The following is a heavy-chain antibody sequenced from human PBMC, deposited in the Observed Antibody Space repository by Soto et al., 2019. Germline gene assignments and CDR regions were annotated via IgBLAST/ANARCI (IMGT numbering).Heavy chain of an antibody. CDR2: VFLLFATA. CDR1: GCTFRRYA. J-gene: IGHJ6*02. D-gene: IGHD3-3*01. V-gene: IGHV1-69*13. CDR3: SRDVLGDFWGGYHFLPDCYYDGMDD. Sequence: GVSVKVSCKASGCTFRRYAISWVRLAPAEGLEWIGGVFLLFATANYAQQFHVRVTITPDESPSTASMELSSLRPERPAVCHCSRDVLGDFWGGYHFLPDCYYDGMDDWGQGITVTVSS.